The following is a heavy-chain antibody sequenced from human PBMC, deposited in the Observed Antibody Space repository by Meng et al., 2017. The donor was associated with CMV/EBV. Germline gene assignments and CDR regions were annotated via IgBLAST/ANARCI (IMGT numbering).Heavy chain of an antibody. CDR3: ARGQTYYDFWSGYSD. CDR1: GFTFSSYS. V-gene: IGHV4-34*01. J-gene: IGHJ4*02. Sequence: ESLKISCAASGFTFSSYSMNWVRQPPGKGLEWIGEINHSGSTNYNPSLKSRVTISVDTSKNQFSLKLSSVTAADTAVYYCARGQTYYDFWSGYSDWGQGTLVTVS. CDR2: INHSGST. D-gene: IGHD3-3*01.